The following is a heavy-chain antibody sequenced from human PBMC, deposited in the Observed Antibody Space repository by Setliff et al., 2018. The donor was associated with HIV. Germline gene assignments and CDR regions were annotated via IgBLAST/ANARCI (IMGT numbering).Heavy chain of an antibody. CDR1: GGTFSSYA. J-gene: IGHJ4*02. CDR3: ALLWFGELLPYNFDY. CDR2: IIPLFGTA. V-gene: IGHV1-69*05. D-gene: IGHD3-10*01. Sequence: SVKVSCKASGGTFSSYAISWVRQAPGQGLEWMGGIIPLFGTANYAQKFQGRVTSTTDESTSTAYMELSSLRSQDTAVYYCALLWFGELLPYNFDYWGQGTRGTVSS.